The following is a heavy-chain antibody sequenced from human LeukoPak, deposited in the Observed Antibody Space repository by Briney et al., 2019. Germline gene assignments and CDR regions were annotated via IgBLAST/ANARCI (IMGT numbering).Heavy chain of an antibody. CDR3: ARRYYDFWSGNDYFDP. Sequence: PSETLSLTCAVYGGSFSGYYWSWIRQPPGKGLEWIGEINHSGSTNYNPSLKSRVTISVDTSKNQFSLKLSSVTAADTAVYYCARRYYDFWSGNDYFDPWGQGTLVTVSS. J-gene: IGHJ5*02. V-gene: IGHV4-34*01. D-gene: IGHD3-3*01. CDR1: GGSFSGYY. CDR2: INHSGST.